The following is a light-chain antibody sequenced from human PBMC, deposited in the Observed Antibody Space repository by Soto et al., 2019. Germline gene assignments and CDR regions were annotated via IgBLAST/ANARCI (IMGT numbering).Light chain of an antibody. CDR2: GAS. J-gene: IGKJ1*01. V-gene: IGKV3-15*01. CDR3: QQYNNWPTWT. Sequence: EIVLTQSPATLSLSPGERATRSCRASQSVSSSYLAWYQQKPGQAPRLLIYGASTRATGIPARFSGSGSGTELILTISSLQSEDFAVYYCQQYNNWPTWTFGQGTKVDIK. CDR1: QSVSSSY.